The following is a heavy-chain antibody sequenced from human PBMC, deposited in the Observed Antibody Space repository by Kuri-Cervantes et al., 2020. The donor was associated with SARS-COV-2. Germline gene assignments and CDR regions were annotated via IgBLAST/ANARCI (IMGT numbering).Heavy chain of an antibody. J-gene: IGHJ4*02. CDR3: VRDGDHWNFDY. CDR2: IKQDGSEK. V-gene: IGHV3-7*01. Sequence: ETLSLTCGASGFTFSSYWMSWVRQAPGKGLEWVANIKQDGSEKYYVDSVKGRFTISRDNAKNMLFLQMNSLRAEDTAVYYCVRDGDHWNFDYWGQGTLVRLL. CDR1: GFTFSSYW. D-gene: IGHD1-1*01.